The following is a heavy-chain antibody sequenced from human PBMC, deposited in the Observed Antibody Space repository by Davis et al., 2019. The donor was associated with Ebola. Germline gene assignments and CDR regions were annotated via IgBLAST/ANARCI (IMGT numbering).Heavy chain of an antibody. D-gene: IGHD3-16*01. CDR2: IYHTGST. CDR1: GGSISSSNW. CDR3: ARSRRLSLVFYYYGMDV. V-gene: IGHV4-4*02. J-gene: IGHJ6*02. Sequence: MPSETLSLTCAVSGGSISSSNWWSWVRQPPGKGLEWIGEIYHTGSTNYNPSLKSRVTISVDTSKNQFSLKLSSVTAADTAVYYCARSRRLSLVFYYYGMDVWGQGTTVTVSS.